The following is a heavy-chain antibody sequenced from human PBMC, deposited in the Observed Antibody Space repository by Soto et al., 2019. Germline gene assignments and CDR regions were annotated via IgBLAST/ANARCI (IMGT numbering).Heavy chain of an antibody. CDR3: ANRNYYHSNGYTCPYFDN. J-gene: IGHJ4*02. V-gene: IGHV3-23*01. D-gene: IGHD3-22*01. CDR2: IGGSGGRA. Sequence: GGSLRLSCAASGLTFYNYDMCWVRQAPGKGLERVSTIGGSGGRASYVDSVKGRSTISRDNSRYTLNLQMDTLRAMATAIYYSANRNYYHSNGYTCPYFDNWGQGTLVTVSS. CDR1: GLTFYNYD.